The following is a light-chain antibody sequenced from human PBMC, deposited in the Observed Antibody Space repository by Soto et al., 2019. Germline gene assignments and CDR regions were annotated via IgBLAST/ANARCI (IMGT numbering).Light chain of an antibody. CDR1: QSISSW. CDR2: KAS. V-gene: IGKV1-5*03. J-gene: IGKJ2*01. Sequence: DIQMTQSPPTRSASVGDRATITCRASQSISSWLAWYQQKPGKAPNLLIYKASSLESGVPSRFSGSGSGTEFTLTISSLQPADFATYYCQQYKSYPITFGQGTELEIK. CDR3: QQYKSYPIT.